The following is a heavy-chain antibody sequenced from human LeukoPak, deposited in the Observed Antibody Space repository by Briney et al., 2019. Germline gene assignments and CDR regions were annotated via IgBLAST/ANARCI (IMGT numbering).Heavy chain of an antibody. CDR1: GYTFTGYY. V-gene: IGHV1-18*04. CDR2: ISAYNGNT. CDR3: ARVPGIAAAGWFDP. D-gene: IGHD6-13*01. Sequence: ASVKVSCKASGYTFTGYYMHWVRQAPGQGLDWVGWISAYNGNTNYAQKFQGRVTMTTDTSTRTAYMELRSLRSDDTAMYYCARVPGIAAAGWFDPWGQGTLVTVSS. J-gene: IGHJ5*02.